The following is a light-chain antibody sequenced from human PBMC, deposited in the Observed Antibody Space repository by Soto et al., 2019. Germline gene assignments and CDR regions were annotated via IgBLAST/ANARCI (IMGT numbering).Light chain of an antibody. CDR3: QHYQNLWT. Sequence: VSTQSPGTLSLSPGERAKLSCRASPSVSSSYLAWSTQQPCQAPRLLIYGASSRATGIPDRFSGSGSGTEFTLTINSLQSEDFAVYYCQHYQNLWTFGQGTKVDIK. V-gene: IGKV3-20*01. CDR2: GAS. J-gene: IGKJ1*01. CDR1: PSVSSSY.